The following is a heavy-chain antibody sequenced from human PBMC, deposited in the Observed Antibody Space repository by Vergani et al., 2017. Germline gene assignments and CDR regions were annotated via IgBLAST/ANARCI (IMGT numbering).Heavy chain of an antibody. CDR3: ARQVAVAGKWWGPYYYYGMDV. CDR1: GYSFTSYW. Sequence: EVQLVQSGAEVKKPGESLRISCKCSGYSFTSYWISWVRQMPGKGLEWMGRIDPSDSYTNYSPSFQGHVTISADKSISTAYLQWTSLKASDTAMYYCARQVAVAGKWWGPYYYYGMDVWGQXP. J-gene: IGHJ6*02. D-gene: IGHD6-19*01. V-gene: IGHV5-10-1*01. CDR2: IDPSDSYT.